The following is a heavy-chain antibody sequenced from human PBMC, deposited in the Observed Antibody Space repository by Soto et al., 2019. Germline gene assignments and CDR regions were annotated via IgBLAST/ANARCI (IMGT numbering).Heavy chain of an antibody. CDR2: ISAYNGNT. CDR1: GYTFTSYG. Sequence: ASVKVSCKASGYTFTSYGISWVRQAPGQGLEWMGWISAYNGNTNYAQKLQGRVTMTTDTSTSTAYMELRSLRSEDTAAYYCARGNRPWSGYVAFDYWGQGTLVTVSS. J-gene: IGHJ4*02. D-gene: IGHD5-12*01. V-gene: IGHV1-18*04. CDR3: ARGNRPWSGYVAFDY.